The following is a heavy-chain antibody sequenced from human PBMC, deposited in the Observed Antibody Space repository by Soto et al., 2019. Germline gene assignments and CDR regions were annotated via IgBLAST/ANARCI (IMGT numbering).Heavy chain of an antibody. CDR1: GGSFSGYY. CDR3: ARGIVVVPAAMGGWFDP. J-gene: IGHJ5*02. D-gene: IGHD2-2*01. CDR2: INRSGST. Sequence: TSETLSLTCAVYGGSFSGYYWSWIRQPPGKGLEWIGEINRSGSTNYNPSLKSRVTISVDTSKNQFSLKLSSVTAADTAVYYCARGIVVVPAAMGGWFDPWGQGTLVTVSS. V-gene: IGHV4-34*01.